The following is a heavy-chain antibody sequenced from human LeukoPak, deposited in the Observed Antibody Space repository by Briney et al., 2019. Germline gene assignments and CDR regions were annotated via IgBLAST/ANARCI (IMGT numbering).Heavy chain of an antibody. J-gene: IGHJ4*02. CDR1: GFTFNNYW. Sequence: GGSLRLSCAASGFTFNNYWMNWVRQTPGKGLEWVANIKDNGSEKYYLDSVKGRFTISRDNAKNSLYLQMNGLRAEDTAVYYCARVAWPYYFDSWGQGTLVTVSS. V-gene: IGHV3-7*01. CDR2: IKDNGSEK. CDR3: ARVAWPYYFDS.